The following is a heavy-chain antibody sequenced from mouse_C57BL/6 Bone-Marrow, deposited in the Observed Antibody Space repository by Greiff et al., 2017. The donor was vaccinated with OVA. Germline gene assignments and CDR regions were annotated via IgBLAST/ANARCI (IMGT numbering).Heavy chain of an antibody. CDR1: GYTFTDYY. Sequence: EVQLQQSGPELVKPGASVKISCKASGYTFTDYYMNWVKQSHGKSLEWIGDINPNNGGTSYNQKFKGKATLTVDKSSSTAYMELRSLTSEDSAVYYCARSRWDGLYFDYWGQGTTLTVSS. CDR2: INPNNGGT. V-gene: IGHV1-26*01. D-gene: IGHD4-1*01. J-gene: IGHJ2*01. CDR3: ARSRWDGLYFDY.